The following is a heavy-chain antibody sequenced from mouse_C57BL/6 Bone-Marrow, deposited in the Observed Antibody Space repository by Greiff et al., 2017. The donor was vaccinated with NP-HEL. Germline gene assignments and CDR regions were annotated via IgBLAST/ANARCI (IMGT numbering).Heavy chain of an antibody. Sequence: QVQLQQPGAELVRPGSSVKLSCTASGYTFTSYWMDWVKQRPGQGLEWIGNIYPSDSETHYNQKFKDKATLTVDKSSSTAYMQLSSLTSEDSAVYYCARRYGSSWFAYWGQGTLVTVSA. D-gene: IGHD1-1*01. J-gene: IGHJ3*01. CDR1: GYTFTSYW. CDR2: IYPSDSET. V-gene: IGHV1-61*01. CDR3: ARRYGSSWFAY.